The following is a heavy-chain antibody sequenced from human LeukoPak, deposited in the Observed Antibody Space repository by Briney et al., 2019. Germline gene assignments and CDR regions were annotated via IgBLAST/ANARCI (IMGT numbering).Heavy chain of an antibody. V-gene: IGHV5-51*01. CDR2: IYPGDSDT. J-gene: IGHJ4*02. CDR1: GSIFTTYW. D-gene: IGHD3-9*01. Sequence: GESRQISCQGSGSIFTTYWIGGVRQLPGKGREGMGIIYPGDSDTRYSPSCQGQVTISADKSINTPYRQWSSLKASDTAMYYCARQANSDILTGYHSGNFDYWGQGTLVTVSS. CDR3: ARQANSDILTGYHSGNFDY.